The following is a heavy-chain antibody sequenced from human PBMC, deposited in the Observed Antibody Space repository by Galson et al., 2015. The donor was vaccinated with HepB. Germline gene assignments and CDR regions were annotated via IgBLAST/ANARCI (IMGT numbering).Heavy chain of an antibody. J-gene: IGHJ4*02. D-gene: IGHD2-2*01. CDR2: ISANSGNT. Sequence: SVKVSCKASGFTLTSYGMSWVRQAPGQGLEWVGWISANSGNTHYAQYLQGRVTLTTDTSTTTAYMELGSLRSDDTAVYYCARDVMYRFDQWGQGTLVTVSS. CDR1: GFTLTSYG. CDR3: ARDVMYRFDQ. V-gene: IGHV1-18*04.